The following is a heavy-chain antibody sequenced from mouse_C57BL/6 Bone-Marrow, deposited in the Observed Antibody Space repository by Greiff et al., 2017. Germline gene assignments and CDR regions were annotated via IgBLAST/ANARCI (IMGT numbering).Heavy chain of an antibody. J-gene: IGHJ3*01. D-gene: IGHD1-1*01. CDR1: GFTFSSYA. Sequence: EVKLVESGGGLVKPGGSLKLSCAASGFTFSSYAMSWVRQTPDKRLEWVATISGGGSYTYYPDNVKGRFTLSRDNAKNNLYLQLCHLKSEDTAMYYCASDYYSSSYEGFAYWGQGTLVTVSA. V-gene: IGHV5-4*03. CDR3: ASDYYSSSYEGFAY. CDR2: ISGGGSYT.